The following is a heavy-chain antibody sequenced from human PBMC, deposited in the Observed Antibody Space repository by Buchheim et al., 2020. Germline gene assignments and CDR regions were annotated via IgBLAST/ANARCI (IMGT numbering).Heavy chain of an antibody. J-gene: IGHJ6*02. Sequence: EVQLVESGGGLVQPGGSLRLSCAASGFTFSSYWMSWVRQAPGKGLEWVANIKQDGSEKYYVDSVKGRFTISRDKAKKSLYLQMNSLRAEDTAVYYCARGPIAEAFYYYYGMDVWGQGTT. CDR1: GFTFSSYW. V-gene: IGHV3-7*01. CDR3: ARGPIAEAFYYYYGMDV. CDR2: IKQDGSEK. D-gene: IGHD2-21*01.